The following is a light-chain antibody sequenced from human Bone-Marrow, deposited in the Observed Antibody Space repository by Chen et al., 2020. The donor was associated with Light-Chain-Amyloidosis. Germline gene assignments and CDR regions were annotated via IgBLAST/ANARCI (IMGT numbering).Light chain of an antibody. CDR2: EVT. CDR3: SSYAGGTNYV. CDR1: SSDVGAYKY. J-gene: IGLJ1*01. Sequence: QSALTQPPSPSGSPGPSVTISCTGSSSDVGAYKYVSWYQLHPGKAPKLMIYEVTKRPSGVPDRFSGSKSGNTASLTVSGLQTEDEADYYCSSYAGGTNYVFGSGTKVTVL. V-gene: IGLV2-8*01.